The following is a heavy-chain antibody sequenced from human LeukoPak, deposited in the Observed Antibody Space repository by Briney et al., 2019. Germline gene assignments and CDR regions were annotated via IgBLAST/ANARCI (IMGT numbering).Heavy chain of an antibody. CDR3: ARDLYDILTGGYYYYGMDV. V-gene: IGHV3-21*01. CDR1: GFTFSSYS. CDR2: ISSSSSYI. J-gene: IGHJ6*02. Sequence: KSGGSLRLSCAASGFTFSSYSMNWVRQAPGKGLEWVSSISSSSSYIYYADSVKGRFTISRDNAKNSLYLQMNSLRAEDTAVYYCARDLYDILTGGYYYYGMDVWGQGTMVTVSS. D-gene: IGHD3-9*01.